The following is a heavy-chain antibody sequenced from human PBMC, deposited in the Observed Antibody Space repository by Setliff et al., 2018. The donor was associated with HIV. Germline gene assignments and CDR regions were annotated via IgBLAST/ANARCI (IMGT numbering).Heavy chain of an antibody. J-gene: IGHJ6*03. CDR2: ISAYNGNT. CDR1: GYTFTSYG. CDR3: ARRVQGSNWYSRYYYYYIDV. V-gene: IGHV1-18*01. Sequence: ASVKVSCNASGYTFTSYGISWVRQAPGQGLEWMGWISAYNGNTNYAQKLQGRVTMTTDTSTRTAYMELRSLRSDDTAVYYCARRVQGSNWYSRYYYYYIDVWGKGTTVTVSS. D-gene: IGHD6-13*01.